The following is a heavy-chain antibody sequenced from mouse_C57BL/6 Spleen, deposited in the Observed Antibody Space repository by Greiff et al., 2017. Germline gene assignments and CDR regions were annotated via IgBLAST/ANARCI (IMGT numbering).Heavy chain of an antibody. Sequence: QVQLQQPGAELVRPGSPVKLSCKASGYTFTSYWMDWVKQRPGQGLEWIGNIYPSDSETHYNQKFKDKATLTVDKSSSTAYMQRSSLTSEDSAVYYCARRDYDEYYYAIDYWGQGTSVTVSS. CDR3: ARRDYDEYYYAIDY. CDR1: GYTFTSYW. CDR2: IYPSDSET. J-gene: IGHJ4*01. D-gene: IGHD2-4*01. V-gene: IGHV1-61*01.